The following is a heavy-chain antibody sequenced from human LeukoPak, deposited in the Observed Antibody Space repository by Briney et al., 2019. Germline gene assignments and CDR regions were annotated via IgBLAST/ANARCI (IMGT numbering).Heavy chain of an antibody. CDR1: GFTFSSYG. Sequence: PGGSLRLSCAASGFTFSSYGMHWVRQAPGKGLEWVAVISSDGNNKNYVYSVKGRFTFSRDNSKNTLYLQMNSLRAEDTAVYYCAKGNNIGGYYYPHFDYWGQGTLVTVSS. J-gene: IGHJ4*02. CDR2: ISSDGNNK. CDR3: AKGNNIGGYYYPHFDY. D-gene: IGHD3-22*01. V-gene: IGHV3-30*18.